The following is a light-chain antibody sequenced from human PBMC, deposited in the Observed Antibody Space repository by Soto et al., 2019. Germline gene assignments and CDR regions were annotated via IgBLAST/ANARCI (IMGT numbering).Light chain of an antibody. CDR3: QEYDSYPMT. J-gene: IGKJ4*01. Sequence: DSQMTQYPSTLSASVGDRVTITCRASQSISSWLAWYQQKPGKAPKLLISKASTLNSGVPPRFSGSGSGTVFTLIISSLQPDDFATYYCQEYDSYPMTLGGGTKVEIK. CDR1: QSISSW. V-gene: IGKV1-5*03. CDR2: KAS.